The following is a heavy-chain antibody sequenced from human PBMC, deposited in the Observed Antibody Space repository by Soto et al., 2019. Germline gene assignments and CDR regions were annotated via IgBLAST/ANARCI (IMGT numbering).Heavy chain of an antibody. CDR1: GYTFTGYY. Sequence: ASVKVSCKASGYTFTGYYMHWVRQAPGQGLEWMGWINPNSGGTNYAQKFQGWVTMTRDTSISTAYMELSRLRSDDTAVYYCARAINSSSWYDYFDYWGQGTLVTVSS. CDR2: INPNSGGT. J-gene: IGHJ4*02. V-gene: IGHV1-2*04. CDR3: ARAINSSSWYDYFDY. D-gene: IGHD6-13*01.